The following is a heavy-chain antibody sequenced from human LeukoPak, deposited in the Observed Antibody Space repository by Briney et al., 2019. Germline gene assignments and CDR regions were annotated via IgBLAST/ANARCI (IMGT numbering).Heavy chain of an antibody. CDR2: INHSGST. D-gene: IGHD2-15*01. Sequence: SETLSLTCAVYGGSFSGYYWSWIRHPPGKGLEWIGEINHSGSTNYNPSLKSRVTISVDTPRNQFSLKLSSVTAADTAVYYCARGRYCSSTSCYKRSGYCSGGSCYSWNYWGQGTLVTVSS. J-gene: IGHJ4*02. CDR3: ARGRYCSSTSCYKRSGYCSGGSCYSWNY. CDR1: GGSFSGYY. V-gene: IGHV4-34*01.